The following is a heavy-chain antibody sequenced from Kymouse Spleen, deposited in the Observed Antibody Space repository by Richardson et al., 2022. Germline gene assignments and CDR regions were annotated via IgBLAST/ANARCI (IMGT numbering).Heavy chain of an antibody. D-gene: IGHD6-13*01. CDR2: INHSGST. J-gene: IGHJ6*02. CDR3: ARAAPYYYYYGMDV. CDR1: GGSFSGYY. Sequence: QVQLQQWGAGLLKPSETLSLTCAVYGGSFSGYYWSWIRQPPGKGLEWIGEINHSGSTNYNPSLKSRVTISVDTSKNQFSLKLSSVTAADTAVYYCARAAPYYYYYGMDVWGQGTTVTVSS. V-gene: IGHV4-34*01.